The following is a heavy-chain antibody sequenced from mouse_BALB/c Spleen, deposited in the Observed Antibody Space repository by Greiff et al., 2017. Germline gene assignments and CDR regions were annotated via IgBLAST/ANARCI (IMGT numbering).Heavy chain of an antibody. CDR3: ARGLDYYGSHYFDY. CDR1: GFTFSSYA. V-gene: IGHV5-6-5*01. J-gene: IGHJ2*01. Sequence: EVKLVESGGGLVKPGGSLKLSCAASGFTFSSYAMSWVRQTPEKRLEWVASISSGGSTYYPDSVKGRFTISRDNARNILYLQMSSLRSEDTAMYYCARGLDYYGSHYFDYWGQGTTLTVSS. D-gene: IGHD1-2*01. CDR2: ISSGGST.